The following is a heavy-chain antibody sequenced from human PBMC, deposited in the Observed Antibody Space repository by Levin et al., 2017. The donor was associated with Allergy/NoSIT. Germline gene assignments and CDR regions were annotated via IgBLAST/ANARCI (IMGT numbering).Heavy chain of an antibody. V-gene: IGHV3-9*01. CDR2: IIWNSETM. J-gene: IGHJ6*02. CDR3: VKDIYLGQWPQQYGMDV. Sequence: SCAASGFNFDEYAMHWVRQGPGKGLEWVSGIIWNSETMGYADSVKGRFTISRDNAKNSLYLQMNSLRPEDTAVYYCVKDIYLGQWPQQYGMDVWGQGTTVTVS. D-gene: IGHD6-19*01. CDR1: GFNFDEYA.